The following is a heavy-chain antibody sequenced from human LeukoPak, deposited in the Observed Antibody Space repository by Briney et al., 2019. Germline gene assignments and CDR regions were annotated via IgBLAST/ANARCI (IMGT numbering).Heavy chain of an antibody. CDR3: ARLGLGSGSSCDY. CDR1: GYSFTSYW. J-gene: IGHJ4*02. V-gene: IGHV5-51*01. Sequence: GESLKISCKVSGYSFTSYWIGWVRQMPGKGLEWMGIIYPGDSETKNSPSFQGQVTMSADKSISTAYLQWSSLKASDTAIYYCARLGLGSGSSCDYWGQGTLVIVSS. D-gene: IGHD3-10*01. CDR2: IYPGDSET.